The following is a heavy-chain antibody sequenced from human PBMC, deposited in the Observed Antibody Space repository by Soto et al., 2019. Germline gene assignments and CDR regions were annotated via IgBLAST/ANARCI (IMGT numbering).Heavy chain of an antibody. D-gene: IGHD6-13*01. Sequence: QVQLQESGPGLVKPSGTLSLTCAVSGGSISSSNWWSWIRQPPGKGLEWIGYFYNSGGTKYNPSLEGRVTISADTSKNQFSLKLTSVTAADTAVYYCARQQAGRGVDYWGQGTLVTVSS. CDR1: GGSISSSNW. CDR2: FYNSGGT. CDR3: ARQQAGRGVDY. J-gene: IGHJ4*02. V-gene: IGHV4-61*01.